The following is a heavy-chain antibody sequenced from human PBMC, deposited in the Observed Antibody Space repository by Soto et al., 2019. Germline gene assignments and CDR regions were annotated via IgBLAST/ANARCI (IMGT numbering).Heavy chain of an antibody. CDR1: GGSFSGYY. CDR2: INHSGST. V-gene: IGHV4-34*01. Sequence: SETLSLTCAVYGGSFSGYYWSWIRQPPGKGLEWIGEINHSGSTNYNPSLKSRVTMSVDKSKNQFSLQLRSVTAADTAVYYCARVANLYYFDYWGQGSLVTVSS. J-gene: IGHJ4*01. CDR3: ARVANLYYFDY.